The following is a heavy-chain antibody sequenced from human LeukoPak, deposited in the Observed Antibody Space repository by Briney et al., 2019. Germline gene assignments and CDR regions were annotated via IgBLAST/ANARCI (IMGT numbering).Heavy chain of an antibody. CDR1: GFTFSSYA. CDR3: AREDYFDY. V-gene: IGHV3-30-3*01. Sequence: GGPLRLSCAASGFTFSSYAMHWVRQAPGKGLEWVAVISYDGSNKYYADSVKGRFTISRDNSKNTLYLQMNSLRTEDTAVYYCAREDYFDYWGQGTLVTVSS. J-gene: IGHJ4*02. CDR2: ISYDGSNK.